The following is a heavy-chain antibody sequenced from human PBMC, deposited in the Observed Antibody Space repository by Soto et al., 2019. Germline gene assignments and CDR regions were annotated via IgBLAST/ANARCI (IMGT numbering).Heavy chain of an antibody. J-gene: IGHJ4*02. V-gene: IGHV4-30-2*01. CDR2: IYHSGST. Sequence: QLQLQESGSGLVKPSQTLSLTCAVSGGSINTATHSWSWIRQPPGKGLEWIGYIYHSGSTYYNPCSKRRLTISRDNSNTQFSLRLSSVTAAYTAVYYCARGGLVTTTGDDYWGQGILVTVSS. D-gene: IGHD4-4*01. CDR3: ARGGLVTTTGDDY. CDR1: GGSINTATHS.